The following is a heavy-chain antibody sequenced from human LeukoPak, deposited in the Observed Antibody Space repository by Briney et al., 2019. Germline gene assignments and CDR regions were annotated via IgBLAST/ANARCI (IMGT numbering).Heavy chain of an antibody. D-gene: IGHD6-19*01. CDR1: GGSIGSYY. J-gene: IGHJ6*03. V-gene: IGHV4-4*07. CDR2: IYTSGST. Sequence: SETLSLTCTGSGGSIGSYYWSWIRQPAGKGLEWIGRIYTSGSTNYNPSLKSRVTMSVDTSKNQFSLKLSSVTAADTAVYYCASSTGWYGYYMDVWGKGTTVTVSS. CDR3: ASSTGWYGYYMDV.